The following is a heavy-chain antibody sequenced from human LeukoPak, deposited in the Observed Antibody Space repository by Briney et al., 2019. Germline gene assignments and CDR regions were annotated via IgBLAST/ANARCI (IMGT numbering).Heavy chain of an antibody. Sequence: GASVKVSCKASGYTFTTYYTHWVRQAPGQGLEWMGIINPSGGTTSYAQKFQGRVTMTRDMSTSTVYMELRSLRSDDTAVYYCARPIAAAGTEMGYWGQRTLVTVSS. J-gene: IGHJ4*02. D-gene: IGHD6-13*01. CDR3: ARPIAAAGTEMGY. CDR2: INPSGGTT. V-gene: IGHV1-46*01. CDR1: GYTFTTYY.